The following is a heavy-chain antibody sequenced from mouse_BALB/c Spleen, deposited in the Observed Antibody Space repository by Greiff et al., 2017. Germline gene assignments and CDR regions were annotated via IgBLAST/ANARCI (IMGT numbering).Heavy chain of an antibody. CDR1: GFNIKDTY. V-gene: IGHV14-3*02. J-gene: IGHJ4*01. CDR3: ARVLLGRYAMDY. Sequence: VQLQQSGAELVKPGASVKLSCTASGFNIKDTYMHRVKQRPEQGLEWIGRIDPANGNTKYDPKFQGKATITADTSSNTAYLQLSSLTSEDTAVYYCARVLLGRYAMDYWGQGTSVTVSS. CDR2: IDPANGNT. D-gene: IGHD4-1*01.